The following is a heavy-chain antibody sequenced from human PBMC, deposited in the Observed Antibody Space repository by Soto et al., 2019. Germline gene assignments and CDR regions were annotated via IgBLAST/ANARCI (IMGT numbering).Heavy chain of an antibody. V-gene: IGHV1-18*01. D-gene: IGHD3-22*01. Sequence: ASVKVSCKASGYTFTSYGISWVRQAPGQGLEWMGWISAYNGNTNYAQKLQGRVTMTTDTSTSTAYMELRSLRSDDTAVYYCARVSGGSDLLIDSHDYWGQGTLVTVSS. CDR2: ISAYNGNT. CDR1: GYTFTSYG. J-gene: IGHJ4*02. CDR3: ARVSGGSDLLIDSHDY.